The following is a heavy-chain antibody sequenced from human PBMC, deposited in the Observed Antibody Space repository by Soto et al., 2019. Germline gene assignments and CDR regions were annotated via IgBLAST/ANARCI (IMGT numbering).Heavy chain of an antibody. CDR2: IYWDDDK. CDR1: GFSLSSTRMA. CDR3: AHIVVAGLGYYFTT. Sequence: QITLKESGPTLVKPTQTLTLTCTFSGFSLSSTRMAVGWIRQPPGKALEWLALIYWDDDKRYSPFLKSRLTITKDTSKNQVVLTMSNMDPVDTARYYCAHIVVAGLGYYFTTGARNPGHRLL. J-gene: IGHJ4*01. V-gene: IGHV2-5*02. D-gene: IGHD6-19*01.